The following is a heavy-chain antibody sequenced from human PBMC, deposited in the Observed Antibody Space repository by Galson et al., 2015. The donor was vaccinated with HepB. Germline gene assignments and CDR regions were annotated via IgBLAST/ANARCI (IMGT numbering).Heavy chain of an antibody. Sequence: CAISGDSVPSNIAAWNWIRQSPSRGLEWLGRTWYTSKWYNDYAVSVKSRITINPDTSKNQFSLQLNSVTPDDTAVYYCAREAGNVLGYWGQGTLVTVSS. J-gene: IGHJ4*02. V-gene: IGHV6-1*01. CDR2: TWYTSKWYN. D-gene: IGHD1-14*01. CDR1: GDSVPSNIAA. CDR3: AREAGNVLGY.